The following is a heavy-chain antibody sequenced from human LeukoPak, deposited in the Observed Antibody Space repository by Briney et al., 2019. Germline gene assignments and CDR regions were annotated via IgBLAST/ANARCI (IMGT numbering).Heavy chain of an antibody. Sequence: GGSLRLSCAASGFTFGNYAMNWVRQAPGKGLEWVSTISGTGSSTYYADSAKGRFTISRDNSKDTLFLQLNSLTAADTAMYFCAKASVAIPQYCNSWGQGTLVTVSS. J-gene: IGHJ5*02. CDR2: ISGTGSST. V-gene: IGHV3-23*01. CDR1: GFTFGNYA. D-gene: IGHD2-2*02. CDR3: AKASVAIPQYCNS.